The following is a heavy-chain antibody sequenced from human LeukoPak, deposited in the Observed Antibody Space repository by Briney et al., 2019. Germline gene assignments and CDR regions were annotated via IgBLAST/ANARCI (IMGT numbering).Heavy chain of an antibody. Sequence: GGSLRLSCAASGFTFGNYAMNWVRQAPGKGLEWVSTISGTGSSTYYADSAKGRFTISRDNSKDTLFLQLNSLTAADTAMYFCAKASVAIPQYCNSWGQGTLVTVSS. J-gene: IGHJ5*02. CDR2: ISGTGSST. V-gene: IGHV3-23*01. CDR1: GFTFGNYA. D-gene: IGHD2-2*02. CDR3: AKASVAIPQYCNS.